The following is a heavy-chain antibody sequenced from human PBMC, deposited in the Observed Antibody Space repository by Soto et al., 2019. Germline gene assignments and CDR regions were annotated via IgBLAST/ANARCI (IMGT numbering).Heavy chain of an antibody. D-gene: IGHD3-10*01. CDR3: ARDSLAFVEYKNWFDP. V-gene: IGHV3-33*01. CDR1: GFTFSRYG. CDR2: IWYDGSNK. J-gene: IGHJ5*02. Sequence: GGSLRLSCAASGFTFSRYGMHWVRQAPGKGLEWVAIIWYDGSNKYYADSVKGRFTISRDNSKNTLYLQMNSLRAEDTAVYYCARDSLAFVEYKNWFDPWGQGTLVTVSS.